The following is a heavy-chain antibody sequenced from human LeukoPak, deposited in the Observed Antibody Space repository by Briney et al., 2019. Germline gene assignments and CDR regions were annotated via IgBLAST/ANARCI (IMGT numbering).Heavy chain of an antibody. J-gene: IGHJ4*02. V-gene: IGHV1-69*05. CDR1: EGTFSSYA. CDR3: ARPARSCSGGSCHTLYFDY. CDR2: IIPIFGTA. Sequence: SVKVSCKASEGTFSSYAISWVRQAPGQGLEWMGRIIPIFGTANYAQKFQGRVTITTDESTSTAYMELSSLRSEDTAVYYCARPARSCSGGSCHTLYFDYWGQGTLVTVSS. D-gene: IGHD2-15*01.